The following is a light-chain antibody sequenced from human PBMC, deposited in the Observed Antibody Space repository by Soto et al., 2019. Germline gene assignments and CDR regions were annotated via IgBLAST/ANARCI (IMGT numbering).Light chain of an antibody. CDR2: EVN. CDR1: SSDVGLYNL. Sequence: QSALTQPASVSGSPVQSITISCTGTSSDVGLYNLVYWYQQLPGKAPKLIIYEVNERPSGISDRFSGSKSGNTASLTISGRQDEDEADYYFCSYVGSSILMFGGGTKLTVL. J-gene: IGLJ3*02. V-gene: IGLV2-23*02. CDR3: CSYVGSSILM.